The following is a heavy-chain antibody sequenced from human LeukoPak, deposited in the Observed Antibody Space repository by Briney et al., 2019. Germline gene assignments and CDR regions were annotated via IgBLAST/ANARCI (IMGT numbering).Heavy chain of an antibody. V-gene: IGHV1-8*01. D-gene: IGHD3-3*01. CDR2: MNPNSGNT. CDR1: GYTLNSYD. Sequence: ASVTDSCKASGYTLNSYDINWVRQATGQGLEWMRWMNPNSGNTGYAQKFQGRVSITRNTSISTAYMELSSLTSEDTAVYYCARDAEPLRFLEWFPTNYWGQGTLVTVSS. CDR3: ARDAEPLRFLEWFPTNY. J-gene: IGHJ4*02.